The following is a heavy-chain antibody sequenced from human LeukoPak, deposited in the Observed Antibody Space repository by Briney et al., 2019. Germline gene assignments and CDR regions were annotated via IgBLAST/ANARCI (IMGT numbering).Heavy chain of an antibody. V-gene: IGHV3-23*01. D-gene: IGHD3-10*01. Sequence: GGSLRLSCAASGFTFSSYVMSWVRQAPGKGVEWVSAISGRGGSTYYADSVKGRFTISRDNAKNTLYLQMNSQRAEETAVYYCARDYYGSGSYYTAGMDVWGKGTTVTVSS. CDR2: ISGRGGST. CDR1: GFTFSSYV. CDR3: ARDYYGSGSYYTAGMDV. J-gene: IGHJ6*04.